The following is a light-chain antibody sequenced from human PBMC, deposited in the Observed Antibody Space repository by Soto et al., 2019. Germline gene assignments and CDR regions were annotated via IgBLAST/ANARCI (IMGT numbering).Light chain of an antibody. V-gene: IGKV3-11*01. J-gene: IGKJ4*01. CDR3: QQRSNWPLT. CDR1: PSVRRY. CDR2: DAS. Sequence: ESMLTQCGASVALETGERATLSCRASPSVRRYLAWYQQKPRQPPRLLIYDASTRATGITARFRGSGSGTAFTLTISSLEPEDFAVYYCQQRSNWPLTLGAGPKVHIK.